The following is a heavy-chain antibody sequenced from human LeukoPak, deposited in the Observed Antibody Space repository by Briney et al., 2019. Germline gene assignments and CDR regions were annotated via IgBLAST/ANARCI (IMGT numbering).Heavy chain of an antibody. CDR2: IYYSGST. CDR1: GGSISSSSYY. J-gene: IGHJ3*02. V-gene: IGHV4-39*01. D-gene: IGHD3-16*01. CDR3: ARTFAAWGTFDI. Sequence: PSGTLSLTCAVSGGSISSSSYYWVWIRQPPGKGLEWIGSIYYSGSTYYNPSLKSRVTTSVDTSKNQISLKLSSVTAADTAVYYCARTFAAWGTFDIWGQGTMVTVSS.